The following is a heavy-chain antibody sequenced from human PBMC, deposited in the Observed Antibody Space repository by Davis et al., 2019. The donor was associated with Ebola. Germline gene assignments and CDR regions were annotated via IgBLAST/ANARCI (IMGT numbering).Heavy chain of an antibody. CDR3: ARVATTVTTGWFDP. Sequence: GESLKISCAASGFTFSSYSMNWLRQAPGKGLEWVSSISSSSSYIYYADSVKGRFTISRDNAKNSLYLQMNSLRAEDTAVYYCARVATTVTTGWFDPWGQGTLVTVSS. V-gene: IGHV3-21*04. D-gene: IGHD4-17*01. J-gene: IGHJ5*02. CDR2: ISSSSSYI. CDR1: GFTFSSYS.